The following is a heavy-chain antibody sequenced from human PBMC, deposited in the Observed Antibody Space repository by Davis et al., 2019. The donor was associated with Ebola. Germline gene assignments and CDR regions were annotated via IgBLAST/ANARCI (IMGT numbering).Heavy chain of an antibody. D-gene: IGHD1-26*01. CDR3: ARGHSGSYWRFRYYFDY. Sequence: AASVKVSCKASGYTFASYDINWVRQATGQGPEWMGWMNPNSGNTGYAQKFQGRVTMTRNTSISTAYMELSSLRSEDTAVYYCARGHSGSYWRFRYYFDYWGQGTLVTVSS. V-gene: IGHV1-8*01. CDR2: MNPNSGNT. CDR1: GYTFASYD. J-gene: IGHJ4*02.